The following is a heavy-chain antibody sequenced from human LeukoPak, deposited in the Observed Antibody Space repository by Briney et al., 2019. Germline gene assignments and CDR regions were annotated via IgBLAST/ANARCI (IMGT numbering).Heavy chain of an antibody. CDR1: GGTFSSYT. J-gene: IGHJ6*03. CDR3: ARDRRHYYYYMDV. V-gene: IGHV1-69*05. CDR2: IIPIFGTA. Sequence: SVKVSCKASGGTFSSYTISWVRQAPGQGLEWMGRIIPIFGTANYAQKFQGRVTITTDESTSTAYMELSSLRSEDTAVYYCARDRRHYYYYMDVWGKGTTVTVSS.